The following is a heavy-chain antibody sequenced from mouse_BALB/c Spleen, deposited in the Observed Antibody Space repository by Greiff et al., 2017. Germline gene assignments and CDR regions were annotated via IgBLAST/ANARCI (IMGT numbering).Heavy chain of an antibody. D-gene: IGHD1-2*01. J-gene: IGHJ3*01. CDR3: TREGYGYAWFAD. CDR1: GYTFTSYW. V-gene: IGHV1-69*02. Sequence: QVQLKQPGAELVRPGASVKLSCKASGYTFTSYWINWVKQRPGQGLEWIGNIYPSDSYTNYNQKFKDKATLTVDKSSSTAYMQLSSPTSEDSAVYYCTREGYGYAWFADWGQGTLVTVSA. CDR2: IYPSDSYT.